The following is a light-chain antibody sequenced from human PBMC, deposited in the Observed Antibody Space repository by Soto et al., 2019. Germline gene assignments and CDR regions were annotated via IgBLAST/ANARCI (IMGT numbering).Light chain of an antibody. CDR3: QAWDSSTEEEV. Sequence: SYELTQPPSVSVSPGQTASITCSGDKLGDKYACWYQQKPGQSPVLVIYQDSKRPSGIPERFSGSNSGNTATLTISGTQAMDEADYYCQAWDSSTEEEVFGGGTKLTGL. J-gene: IGLJ2*01. CDR2: QDS. CDR1: KLGDKY. V-gene: IGLV3-1*01.